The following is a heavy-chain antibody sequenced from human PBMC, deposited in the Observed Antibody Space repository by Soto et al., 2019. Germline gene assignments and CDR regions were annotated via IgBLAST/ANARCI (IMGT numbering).Heavy chain of an antibody. CDR2: ISYDGSNK. D-gene: IGHD6-13*01. J-gene: IGHJ6*02. CDR3: ARVLQQLFYYYYGMDV. CDR1: GFTFSSYA. Sequence: GALRLSCAASGFTFSSYAMHWVRQAPGKGLEWVAVISYDGSNKYYADSVKGRFTISRDNSKNTLYLQMNSLRAEDTAVYYCARVLQQLFYYYYGMDVWGQGTTVTVSS. V-gene: IGHV3-30-3*01.